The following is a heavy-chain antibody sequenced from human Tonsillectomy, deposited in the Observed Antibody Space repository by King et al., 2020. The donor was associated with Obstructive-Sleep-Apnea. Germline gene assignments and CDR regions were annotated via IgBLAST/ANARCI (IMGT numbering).Heavy chain of an antibody. CDR1: GDSLSSSSYY. J-gene: IGHJ4*02. V-gene: IGHV4-39*01. D-gene: IGHD1-14*01. CDR2: IYYRGST. CDR3: ATHTTAWRPVDS. Sequence: QLQESGPGLVKPSETLSLTCTVSGDSLSSSSYYWGWIRQPPGKGLEWIGGIYYRGSTYYNPSLKSRVTISVDTSKNQFSLKLGSVTAAETAVYYCATHTTAWRPVDSWGQGTLVTVSS.